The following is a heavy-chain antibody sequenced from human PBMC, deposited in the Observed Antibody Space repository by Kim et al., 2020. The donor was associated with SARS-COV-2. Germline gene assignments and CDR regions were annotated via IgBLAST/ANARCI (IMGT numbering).Heavy chain of an antibody. CDR1: GFTFSSYG. Sequence: GGSLRLSCAASGFTFSSYGMHWVRQAPGKGLEWVAVISYDGSNKYYADSVKGRFTISRDNSKNTLYLQMNSLRAEDTAVYYCARGTAVAGNWFDPWGQGTLVTVSS. D-gene: IGHD6-19*01. CDR3: ARGTAVAGNWFDP. CDR2: ISYDGSNK. J-gene: IGHJ5*02. V-gene: IGHV3-33*05.